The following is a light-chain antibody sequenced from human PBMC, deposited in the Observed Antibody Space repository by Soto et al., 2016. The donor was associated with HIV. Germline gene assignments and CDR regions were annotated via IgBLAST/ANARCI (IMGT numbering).Light chain of an antibody. J-gene: IGKJ1*01. Sequence: DIQMTQSPSTVSASVGDRVTITCRASASINTWLAWYQRKPGKAPKLLIYKASTLPKVGSHQGSAAVGLGTEFTLTIDSLQPDDFATYFCQQYSFYSPTFGQGTKVEI. CDR3: QQYSFYSPT. CDR2: KAS. V-gene: IGKV1-5*03. CDR1: ASINTW.